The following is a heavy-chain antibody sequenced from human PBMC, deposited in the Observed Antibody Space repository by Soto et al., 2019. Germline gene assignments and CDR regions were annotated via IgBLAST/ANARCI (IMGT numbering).Heavy chain of an antibody. D-gene: IGHD1-26*01. CDR3: AFLCWSYFHLDPFDI. J-gene: IGHJ3*02. CDR2: TYYRSKWYN. V-gene: IGHV6-1*01. Sequence: PSQTLSLTCAISGDSVSSNSAAWNWIRQSPSRGLEWLGRTYYRSKWYNDYAVSVKSRITINPDTSKNQFSLQLNSVTPEDTAVYYCAFLCWSYFHLDPFDIWAQGSMDPGS. CDR1: GDSVSSNSAA.